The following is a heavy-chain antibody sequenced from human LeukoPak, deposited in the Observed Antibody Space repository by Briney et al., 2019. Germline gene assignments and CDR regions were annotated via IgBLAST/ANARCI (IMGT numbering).Heavy chain of an antibody. Sequence: GASVKVSCKASGHTFTSYGISWVRQAPGQGLEWMGWISAYNGNTNYAQKLQGRVTMTTDTSTSTAYMELRSLRSDDTAVYYCARDRPAYYDSSGYQGDYWGQGTLVTVSS. CDR2: ISAYNGNT. CDR1: GHTFTSYG. J-gene: IGHJ4*02. V-gene: IGHV1-18*01. CDR3: ARDRPAYYDSSGYQGDY. D-gene: IGHD3-22*01.